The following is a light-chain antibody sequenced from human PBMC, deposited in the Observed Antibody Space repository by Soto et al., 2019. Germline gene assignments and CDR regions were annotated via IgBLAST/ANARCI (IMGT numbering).Light chain of an antibody. V-gene: IGLV2-14*01. Sequence: QSVLTQPASVSGSPGQSITISCTGTSSDVGGDRYVSWYQQYPGKAPKLMIYEVSNRPSGISNRFSGSKSGSTASLTISGLQAEDEADYYCSSYTSGSTLGFGGGTKLTVL. CDR3: SSYTSGSTLG. J-gene: IGLJ2*01. CDR1: SSDVGGDRY. CDR2: EVS.